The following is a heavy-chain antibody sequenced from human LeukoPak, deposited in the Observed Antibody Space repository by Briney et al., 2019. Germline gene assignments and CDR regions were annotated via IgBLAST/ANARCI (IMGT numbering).Heavy chain of an antibody. Sequence: ASVKVSCKASGYTFTDYYMHWVRRAPGQGLEWMGWINPNSGGTNYAQKFQGRVTMTRDTSISTAYMELSRLRSDDTAVYYCAREVLDFWRGLGPDWGQGTLVTVSS. V-gene: IGHV1-2*02. J-gene: IGHJ4*02. D-gene: IGHD3-3*01. CDR2: INPNSGGT. CDR3: AREVLDFWRGLGPD. CDR1: GYTFTDYY.